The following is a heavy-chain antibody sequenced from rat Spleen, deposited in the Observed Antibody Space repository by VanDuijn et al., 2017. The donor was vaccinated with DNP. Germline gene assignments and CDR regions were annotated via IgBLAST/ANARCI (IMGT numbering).Heavy chain of an antibody. V-gene: IGHV5-7*01. CDR1: GFTFSNYD. Sequence: EVKLVESGGGLVQPGRSLKLSCAASGFTFSNYDMAWVRQSLKKGLEWVAVIIYDGSNTHYRDSVKGRFTISRDDEKTSLHLQMDSLRSEDKATYYCARHRTINPHYYDMDVWGQGASVTVSS. CDR3: ARHRTINPHYYDMDV. D-gene: IGHD3-4*01. CDR2: IIYDGSNT. J-gene: IGHJ4*01.